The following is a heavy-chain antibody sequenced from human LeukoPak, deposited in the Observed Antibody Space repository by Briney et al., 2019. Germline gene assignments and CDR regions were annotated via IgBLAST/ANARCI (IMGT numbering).Heavy chain of an antibody. CDR2: INPNSGGT. CDR3: ARDRGCSGGSCYFS. Sequence: ASVKVSCKASGYTFTDYYVHWVRQAPGQGLEWMGWINPNSGGTNYAQKFQGRVTMTRDTSISTAYMELSSLRSDDTAVYYCARDRGCSGGSCYFSWGQGTLVTVSS. V-gene: IGHV1-2*02. D-gene: IGHD2-15*01. CDR1: GYTFTDYY. J-gene: IGHJ4*02.